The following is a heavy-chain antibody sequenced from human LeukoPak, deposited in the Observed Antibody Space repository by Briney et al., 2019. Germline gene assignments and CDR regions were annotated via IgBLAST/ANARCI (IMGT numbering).Heavy chain of an antibody. CDR2: IYSGGST. CDR3: ARGDFWSGYYTGLY. Sequence: GGSLRLSCAASGFTVTTNYMSWVRQAPGKGLEWVSVIYSGGSTYYADSAKGRFTISRHNSKNTLYLQMDSLRDEDTAVYYCARGDFWSGYYTGLYWGQGTLVTVSS. V-gene: IGHV3-53*04. D-gene: IGHD3-3*01. J-gene: IGHJ4*02. CDR1: GFTVTTNY.